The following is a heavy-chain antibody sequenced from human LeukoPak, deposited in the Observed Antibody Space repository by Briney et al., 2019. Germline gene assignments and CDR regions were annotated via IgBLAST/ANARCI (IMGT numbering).Heavy chain of an antibody. CDR3: ARGHYYDFWSGYYQGWFDP. Sequence: SETLSLTCTVSGGSISAYYWNWIRQPAGKGQEWIGRIYTSGSANYNPSLKSRVTMSVDTSKNQFSLRLSSVTAADTAVYYCARGHYYDFWSGYYQGWFDPWGQGTLVTVSS. V-gene: IGHV4-4*07. CDR2: IYTSGSA. J-gene: IGHJ5*02. D-gene: IGHD3-3*01. CDR1: GGSISAYY.